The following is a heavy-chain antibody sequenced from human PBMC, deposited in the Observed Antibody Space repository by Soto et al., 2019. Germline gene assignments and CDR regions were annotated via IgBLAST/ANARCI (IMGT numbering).Heavy chain of an antibody. D-gene: IGHD2-2*01. CDR3: ARDRADIVLVPAAMVMEAFDI. J-gene: IGHJ3*02. CDR1: GYTFTSYG. Sequence: GASVKVSCKASGYTFTSYGSSWVRQAPGQGLEWMGWISAYNGNTNYAQKLQGRVTMTTDTSTSTAYMELRSLRSDDTAVYYCARDRADIVLVPAAMVMEAFDIWGQGTMVTVSS. V-gene: IGHV1-18*01. CDR2: ISAYNGNT.